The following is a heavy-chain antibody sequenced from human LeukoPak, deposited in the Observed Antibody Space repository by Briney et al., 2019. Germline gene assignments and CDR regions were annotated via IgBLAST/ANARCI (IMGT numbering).Heavy chain of an antibody. CDR1: GYTFTGYY. Sequence: GASVKVSCKASGYTFTGYYMHWVRQAPGQGLEWMGWINPNSGGTNYVQEVQGRVTMTRETSISTADMEVSRLRSGDTGGYYWGRDSDAMDVWGHGTTVTVSS. CDR3: GRDSDAMDV. J-gene: IGHJ6*02. V-gene: IGHV1-2*02. CDR2: INPNSGGT. D-gene: IGHD3-10*01.